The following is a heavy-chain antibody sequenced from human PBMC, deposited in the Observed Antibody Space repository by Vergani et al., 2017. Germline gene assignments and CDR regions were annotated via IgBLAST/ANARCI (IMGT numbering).Heavy chain of an antibody. Sequence: VQLVKSGGGLVKPGGSLRLSCAASGFTFSSYWMSWVRQAPGKGLEWVANIKQDGSEKYYVDSVKGRFTISRDNAKNSLYLQMNSLRAEDTAVYYCARDGPYCSGGSCYSAYYGMDVWGQGTTVTVSS. J-gene: IGHJ6*02. CDR3: ARDGPYCSGGSCYSAYYGMDV. CDR2: IKQDGSEK. V-gene: IGHV3-7*01. D-gene: IGHD2-15*01. CDR1: GFTFSSYW.